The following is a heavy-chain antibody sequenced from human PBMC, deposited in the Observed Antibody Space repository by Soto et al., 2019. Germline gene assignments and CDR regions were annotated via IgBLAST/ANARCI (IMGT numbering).Heavy chain of an antibody. CDR2: FSASGGNT. CDR3: AKTKGGNVLRYFPRSSDMYYFDY. CDR1: GFTFSNYA. D-gene: IGHD3-9*01. J-gene: IGHJ4*02. V-gene: IGHV3-23*01. Sequence: EVQLLESGGGLVQPGGSLRLSCAASGFTFSNYAMSWVRQAPGKGLEWVSGFSASGGNTYYADSVKGRFTISRDNSKNTLWLQMNSLRAEDTALYYCAKTKGGNVLRYFPRSSDMYYFDYWGQGTLVTVSS.